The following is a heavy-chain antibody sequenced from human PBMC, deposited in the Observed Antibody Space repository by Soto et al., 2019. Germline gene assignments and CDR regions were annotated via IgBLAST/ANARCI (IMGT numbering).Heavy chain of an antibody. CDR2: ISPYNDNK. V-gene: IGHV1-18*01. CDR1: RYTFNIYG. Sequence: QVQLMQSEAEVKKPGASVKVSCKASRYTFNIYGISWVRQAPGQGLEWMGWISPYNDNKKYAQNLQGRVTMTTDTSTSTAYMELRILRSDDTAVYYCARELSALGTIDFWGQETLVTVSS. CDR3: ARELSALGTIDF. D-gene: IGHD1-7*01. J-gene: IGHJ4*02.